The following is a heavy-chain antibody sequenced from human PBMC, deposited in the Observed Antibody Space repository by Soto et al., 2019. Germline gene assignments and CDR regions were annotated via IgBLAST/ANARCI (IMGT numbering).Heavy chain of an antibody. CDR3: ARDDSTLYSSSPFGMDV. V-gene: IGHV1-69*06. CDR2: IIPIFCTA. J-gene: IGHJ6*02. CDR1: GGTFSSYA. Sequence: GASVKVSCKASGGTFSSYAISWVRQAPGQGLEWMGGIIPIFCTANYAQKFQGRVTITADKSTSTAYMELSSLRSEDTAVYYCARDDSTLYSSSPFGMDVWGQGTTVTVSS. D-gene: IGHD6-13*01.